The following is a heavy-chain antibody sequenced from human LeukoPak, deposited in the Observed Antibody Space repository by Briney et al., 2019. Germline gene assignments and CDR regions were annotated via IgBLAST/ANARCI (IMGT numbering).Heavy chain of an antibody. CDR2: ISGSGGST. D-gene: IGHD3-3*01. CDR3: AKVMGRITIFGVVTSYGMDV. Sequence: QSGGSLRLSCAASGFTFSSYAMSWVRQAPGKGLEWVSAISGSGGSTYYADSVKGRFTISRDNSKNTLYLQMNSLRAEDTAVYYCAKVMGRITIFGVVTSYGMDVWGQGTTVTVSS. V-gene: IGHV3-23*01. J-gene: IGHJ6*02. CDR1: GFTFSSYA.